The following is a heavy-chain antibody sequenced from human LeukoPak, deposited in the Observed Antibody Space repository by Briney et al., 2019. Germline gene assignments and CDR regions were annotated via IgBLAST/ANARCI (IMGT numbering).Heavy chain of an antibody. CDR3: AREIVVVPSAMGFDP. CDR2: INPSGGSI. J-gene: IGHJ5*02. V-gene: IGHV1-46*01. CDR1: GYTFTSYH. D-gene: IGHD2-2*01. Sequence: ASVKVSCKASGYTFTSYHMHWVRQAPGQGLEWMGIINPSGGSINYAQKFQGRVTMTRDTSTSTVYMELSSLRSEDTAVYYCAREIVVVPSAMGFDPWGQGTLVTVSS.